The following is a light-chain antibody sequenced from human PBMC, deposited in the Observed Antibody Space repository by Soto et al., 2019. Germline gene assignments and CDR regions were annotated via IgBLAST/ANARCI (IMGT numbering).Light chain of an antibody. Sequence: QSALTQPASVSGSPGQSITISCTGTSSDVGAHTYVSWYQQHPGKAPKLMIFDVSNRPSGVSNRFSGSKSGNTASLTISGLQAEDEADYYCSSYTSISTLIFGGGTKLTVL. CDR3: SSYTSISTLI. V-gene: IGLV2-14*01. J-gene: IGLJ2*01. CDR2: DVS. CDR1: SSDVGAHTY.